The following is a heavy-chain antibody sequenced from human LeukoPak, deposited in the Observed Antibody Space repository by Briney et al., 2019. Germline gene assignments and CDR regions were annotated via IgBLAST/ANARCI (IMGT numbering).Heavy chain of an antibody. D-gene: IGHD2-2*01. J-gene: IGHJ6*02. CDR3: ARRYCSSTSCYPGMDV. Sequence: PSETLSLTCTVSGGTITNYYWSWIRQPPGKGLEWIGYIYYSGSTNYNPSLKSRVTISVDTSKNQFSLKLSSVTAADTAVYYCARRYCSSTSCYPGMDVWGQGTTVTVSS. CDR2: IYYSGST. V-gene: IGHV4-59*08. CDR1: GGTITNYY.